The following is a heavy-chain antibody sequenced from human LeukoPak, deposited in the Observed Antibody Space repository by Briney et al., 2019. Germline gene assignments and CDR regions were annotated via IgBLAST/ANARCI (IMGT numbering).Heavy chain of an antibody. CDR2: ISSSSSYI. CDR1: GFTISSYS. V-gene: IGHV3-21*01. J-gene: IGHJ5*02. D-gene: IGHD1-1*01. Sequence: GGSLILSCAASGFTISSYSMNWVRQAPGKGLEWVSSISSSSSYIYYADSVKGRFTNSRDNAKNSLYLQMNSLRAEDTAVYYCAREVRLNNWFDPWGQGTLVTVSS. CDR3: AREVRLNNWFDP.